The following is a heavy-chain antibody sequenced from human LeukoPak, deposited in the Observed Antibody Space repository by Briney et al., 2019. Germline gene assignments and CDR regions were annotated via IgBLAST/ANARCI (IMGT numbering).Heavy chain of an antibody. Sequence: GGSLRLSCAASGFTFSSYGMHWVRQAPGKGLEWVAVISYDGSNKYYADSVKGRFTISRDNSKNTLYLQMNSLRAEDTAVYYCAKDSPTRGYSSSWYGFDYWGQGTLVTVSS. J-gene: IGHJ4*02. CDR1: GFTFSSYG. CDR2: ISYDGSNK. CDR3: AKDSPTRGYSSSWYGFDY. V-gene: IGHV3-30*18. D-gene: IGHD6-13*01.